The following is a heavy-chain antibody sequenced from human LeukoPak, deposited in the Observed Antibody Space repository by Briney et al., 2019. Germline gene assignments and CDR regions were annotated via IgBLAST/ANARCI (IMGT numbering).Heavy chain of an antibody. CDR2: IYTSGST. Sequence: SETPSLTCTVSGGSISSYYWSWIRQPPGKGLEWIGYIYTSGSTNYNPSLKSRVTISVDTSKNQFSLKLSSVTAADTAVYYCARTPTPQDAFDIWGQGTMVTVSS. V-gene: IGHV4-4*09. J-gene: IGHJ3*02. CDR3: ARTPTPQDAFDI. CDR1: GGSISSYY.